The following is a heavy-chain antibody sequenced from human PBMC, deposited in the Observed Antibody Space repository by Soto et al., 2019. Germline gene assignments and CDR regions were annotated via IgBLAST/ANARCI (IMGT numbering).Heavy chain of an antibody. CDR3: ARDLIAAAGTDY. CDR1: GGTFSSYT. D-gene: IGHD6-13*01. CDR2: IIPILGIA. Sequence: GASVKVCCKDSGGTFSSYTMSWVRQAPGQGLEWMGRIIPILGIANYAQKFQGRVTITADKSTSTAYMELSSLRSEDTAVYYCARDLIAAAGTDYWGQGTLVTVSS. V-gene: IGHV1-69*04. J-gene: IGHJ4*02.